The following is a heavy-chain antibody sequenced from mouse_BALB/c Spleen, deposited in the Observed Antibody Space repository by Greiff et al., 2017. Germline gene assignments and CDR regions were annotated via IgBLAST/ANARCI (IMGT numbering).Heavy chain of an antibody. J-gene: IGHJ2*01. CDR2: ISNGGGST. CDR3: ARAGSSSYFDY. Sequence: EVQVVESGGGLVQPGGSLKLSCAASGFTFSSYTMSWVRQTPEKRLEWVAYISNGGGSTYYPDTVKGRFTISRDNAKNTLYLQMSSLKSEDTAMYYCARAGSSSYFDYWGQGTTLTVSS. CDR1: GFTFSSYT. V-gene: IGHV5-12-2*01. D-gene: IGHD1-1*01.